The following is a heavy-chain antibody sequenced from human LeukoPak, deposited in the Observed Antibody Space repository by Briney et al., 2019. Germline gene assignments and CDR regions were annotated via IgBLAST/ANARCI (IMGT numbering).Heavy chain of an antibody. Sequence: PSETLSLTCAVYGGSFSGYYWSWIRQPPGKGLEGIGEINHSGSTNYNPSIKSRVTISVDTSKNQFSLKLSSVTAADTAVYYCARERGYCSSTSCYTSVYYYYYYMDVWGKGTTVTVSS. CDR1: GGSFSGYY. CDR3: ARERGYCSSTSCYTSVYYYYYYMDV. V-gene: IGHV4-34*01. D-gene: IGHD2-2*02. CDR2: INHSGST. J-gene: IGHJ6*03.